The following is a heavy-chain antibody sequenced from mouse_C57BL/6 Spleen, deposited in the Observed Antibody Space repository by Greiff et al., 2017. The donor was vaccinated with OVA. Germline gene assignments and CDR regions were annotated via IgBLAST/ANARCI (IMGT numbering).Heavy chain of an antibody. Sequence: EVKVVESGGGLVKPGGSLKLSCAASGFTFSDYGMHWVRQAPEKGLEWVAYISSGSSTIYYADTVKGRFTISRDNAKNTLFLQMTSLRSEDTAMYYCARGRNSYYAMDYWGQGTSVTVSS. CDR1: GFTFSDYG. CDR2: ISSGSSTI. CDR3: ARGRNSYYAMDY. V-gene: IGHV5-17*01. J-gene: IGHJ4*01.